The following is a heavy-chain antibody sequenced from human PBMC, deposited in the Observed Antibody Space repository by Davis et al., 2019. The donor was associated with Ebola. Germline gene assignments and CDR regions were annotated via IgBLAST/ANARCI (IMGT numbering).Heavy chain of an antibody. D-gene: IGHD6-19*01. V-gene: IGHV4-59*12. CDR1: GGSISSYY. CDR2: IYYSGST. J-gene: IGHJ5*02. Sequence: SETLSLTCTVSGGSISSYYWSWIRQPPGKGLEWIGYIYYSGSTNYNPSLKSRVTISVDTSKNQFSLKLSSVTAADTAVYYCAGFILWQWRWFDPWGQGTLVTVSS. CDR3: AGFILWQWRWFDP.